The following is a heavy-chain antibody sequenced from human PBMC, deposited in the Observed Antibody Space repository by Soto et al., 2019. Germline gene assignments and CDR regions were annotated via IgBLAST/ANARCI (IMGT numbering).Heavy chain of an antibody. V-gene: IGHV5-10-1*01. CDR3: ARHCGYSSRQCTGNMDG. J-gene: IGHJ6*02. Sequence: LGESLKISCKGSGYSFTNYWISWVRQMPGKGLEWMGRIDASDSYTNYSPSLEGHVTISVDKSISTAYLQWSSLKASDTAMYYCARHCGYSSRQCTGNMDGWGQGTTVTVSS. CDR1: GYSFTNYW. CDR2: IDASDSYT. D-gene: IGHD6-13*01.